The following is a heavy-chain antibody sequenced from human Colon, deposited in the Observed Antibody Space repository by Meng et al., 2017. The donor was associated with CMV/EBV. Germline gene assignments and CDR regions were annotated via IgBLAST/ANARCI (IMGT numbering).Heavy chain of an antibody. CDR2: ISYDGTTK. V-gene: IGHV3-30*04. J-gene: IGHJ5*02. CDR1: GFTFSSYA. CDR3: ARDEAP. Sequence: GSLRLSCAASGFTFSSYAIHWVRQAPGKGLEWVAVISYDGTTKYYADSVKGRFTISRDNSKNTVYLQMNSLRGEDTAVYYCARDEAPWGQGTLVTVSS.